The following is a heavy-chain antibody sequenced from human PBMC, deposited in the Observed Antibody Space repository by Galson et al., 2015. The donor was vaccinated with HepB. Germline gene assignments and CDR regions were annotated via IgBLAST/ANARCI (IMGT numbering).Heavy chain of an antibody. CDR1: GFTFTGYF. V-gene: IGHV3-30-3*01. Sequence: SLRLSCAASGFTFTGYFMNRVRQAPGKGLEWVAIISKDGGNQYYADSVKGRFTISRDNSKNALYLQMSSLRPEDTAMYYCARSRGDMGYGDLYFDNWGQGTLVTVSS. J-gene: IGHJ4*02. CDR2: ISKDGGNQ. D-gene: IGHD4-17*01. CDR3: ARSRGDMGYGDLYFDN.